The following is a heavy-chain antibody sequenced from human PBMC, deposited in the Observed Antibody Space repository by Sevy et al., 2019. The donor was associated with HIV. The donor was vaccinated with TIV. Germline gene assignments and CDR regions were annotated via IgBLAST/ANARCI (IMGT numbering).Heavy chain of an antibody. Sequence: GGSLRLSCSASGFTFDDYTMHWVRQAPGKGLEWVSLMSWDGGSTYYADSMKGRFTISRDNSKNSLYLQMYSLKIEDTALYYCAKDRGFDYGMDVWGQGTTVTVSS. CDR3: AKDRGFDYGMDV. J-gene: IGHJ6*02. CDR1: GFTFDDYT. V-gene: IGHV3-43*01. D-gene: IGHD3-3*01. CDR2: MSWDGGST.